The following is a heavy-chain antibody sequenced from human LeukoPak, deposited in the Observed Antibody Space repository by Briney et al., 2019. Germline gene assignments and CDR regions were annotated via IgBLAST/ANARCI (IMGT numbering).Heavy chain of an antibody. V-gene: IGHV3-23*01. CDR1: GFTFSSYA. D-gene: IGHD3-9*01. J-gene: IGHJ6*02. CDR2: ISGSGGST. CDR3: AKDDVLRYFDWLSFGMDV. Sequence: GGSLRLSCAASGFTFSSYAMSWVRQAPGKGLEWVSAISGSGGSTYYADSVKGRFTISRDNSKNTLYLQMNSLRAEDTAVYYCAKDDVLRYFDWLSFGMDVWGQGTTVTVSS.